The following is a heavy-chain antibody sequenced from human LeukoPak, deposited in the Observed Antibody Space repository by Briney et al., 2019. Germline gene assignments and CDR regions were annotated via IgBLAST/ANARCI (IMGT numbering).Heavy chain of an antibody. CDR3: ARDYPGMITGVEKYFFDY. Sequence: VASVKVSCKASGYTFTDYFMHWVRQAPGQGLEWMGWINPKSGGTNYVQRFQGRVTMTRDTSISTAYMELSGLRSDDTAVYYCARDYPGMITGVEKYFFDYWGQGTLVTVSS. CDR2: INPKSGGT. J-gene: IGHJ4*02. CDR1: GYTFTDYF. D-gene: IGHD7-27*01. V-gene: IGHV1-2*02.